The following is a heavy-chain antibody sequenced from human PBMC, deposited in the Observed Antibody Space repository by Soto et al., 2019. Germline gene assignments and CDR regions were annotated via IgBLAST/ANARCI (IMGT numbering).Heavy chain of an antibody. V-gene: IGHV3-23*01. J-gene: IGHJ4*02. CDR3: ARHIGAYYDNNGYPYFDY. CDR1: GFTFSSYA. D-gene: IGHD3-22*01. CDR2: VSGSGGST. Sequence: PGGSLRLSCAASGFTFSSYAMSWVRQAPGKGLEWISAVSGSGGSTYYADSVKGRFTISRDNSKDTLYLQMNNLKASDSAMYYCARHIGAYYDNNGYPYFDYWGQGTRVTVSS.